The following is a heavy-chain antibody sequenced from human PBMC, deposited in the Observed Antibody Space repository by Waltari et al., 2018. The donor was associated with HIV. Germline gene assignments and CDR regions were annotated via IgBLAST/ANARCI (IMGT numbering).Heavy chain of an antibody. CDR2: IHPGGADT. D-gene: IGHD6-19*01. CDR1: GYNFTTYW. Sequence: EVQLVQSGAEVKKPGESLKISCKSSGYNFTTYWIGWVRQMPGKGLEWMGSIHPGGADTRYSPSFQGQVTISADKSISTAFLQWSSLKASDTAMYYCARGLPKQWLAYFDYWGQGTLVTVSS. J-gene: IGHJ4*02. CDR3: ARGLPKQWLAYFDY. V-gene: IGHV5-51*01.